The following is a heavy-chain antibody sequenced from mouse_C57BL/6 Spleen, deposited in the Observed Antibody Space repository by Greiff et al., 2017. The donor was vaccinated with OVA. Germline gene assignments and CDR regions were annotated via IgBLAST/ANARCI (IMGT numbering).Heavy chain of an antibody. CDR2: VYPYNGGT. CDR3: VAPSAMDY. D-gene: IGHD1-3*01. V-gene: IGHV1-36*01. Sequence: VEPGPSVKISCKASGFTFTDYYMPWVKQSHGKSLEWLGLVYPYNGGTSYNQKFKGKATLTVDTSSSTAYMELNSLTSEDSAVYYCVAPSAMDYWGQGTSVTVSS. J-gene: IGHJ4*01. CDR1: GFTFTDYY.